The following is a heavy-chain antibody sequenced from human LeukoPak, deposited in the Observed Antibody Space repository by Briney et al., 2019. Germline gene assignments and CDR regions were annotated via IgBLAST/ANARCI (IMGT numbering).Heavy chain of an antibody. CDR2: ISSSGSTI. CDR1: GFTFSSYE. V-gene: IGHV3-48*03. Sequence: GGSLRLSCAASGFTFSSYEMNWVRQAPGKGLEWVSYISSSGSTIYYADSAKGRFTISRDNAKNSLYLQMNSLRAEDTAVYYCARDLWGGYSYDFDYWGQGTLVTVSS. D-gene: IGHD5-18*01. J-gene: IGHJ4*02. CDR3: ARDLWGGYSYDFDY.